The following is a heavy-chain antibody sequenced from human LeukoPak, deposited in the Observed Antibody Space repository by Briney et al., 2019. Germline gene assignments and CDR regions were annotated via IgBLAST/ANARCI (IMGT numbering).Heavy chain of an antibody. J-gene: IGHJ4*02. CDR2: ISYDGSNK. CDR1: GFSFSSHG. CDR3: AKDGEVVGAIWTARYYFDY. V-gene: IGHV3-30*18. D-gene: IGHD1-26*01. Sequence: GGSLRLSCAASGFSFSSHGMHWVRQAPGKGLEWVAVISYDGSNKYYADSVKGRFTISRDNSKNTLYLQMNSLRAEDTAVYYCAKDGEVVGAIWTARYYFDYWGQGTLVTVSS.